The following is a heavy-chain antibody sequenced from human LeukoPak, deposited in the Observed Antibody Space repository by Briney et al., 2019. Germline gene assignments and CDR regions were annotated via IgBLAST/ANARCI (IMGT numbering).Heavy chain of an antibody. CDR1: SLTFRNSS. CDR3: AKAEFGSGSYYISG. CDR2: VSGSGNYT. D-gene: IGHD3-10*01. J-gene: IGHJ4*02. Sequence: GRSLTLSRTASSLTFRNSSTRCVRQHAGDWMEWHSSVSGSGNYTYYADSMKGRFTISRENSKNTLYLHMNSLRAEETAVFYCAKAEFGSGSYYISGWGQGTLVTVS. V-gene: IGHV3-23*01.